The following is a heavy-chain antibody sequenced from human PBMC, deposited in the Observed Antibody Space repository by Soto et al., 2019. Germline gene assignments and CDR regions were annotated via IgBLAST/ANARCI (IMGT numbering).Heavy chain of an antibody. J-gene: IGHJ3*02. CDR2: ISSSGSTI. CDR3: ARQLWLRKAFDI. V-gene: IGHV3-48*03. Sequence: LRLSCAASGFTFSSYEMNWVRQAPGKGLEWVSYISSSGSTIYYADSVKGRFTISRDNAKNSLYLQMNSLRAEDTAVYYCARQLWLRKAFDIWGQGTMVT. D-gene: IGHD5-18*01. CDR1: GFTFSSYE.